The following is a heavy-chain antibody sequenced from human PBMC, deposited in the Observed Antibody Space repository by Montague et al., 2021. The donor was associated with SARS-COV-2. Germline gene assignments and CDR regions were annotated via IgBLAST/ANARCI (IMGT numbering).Heavy chain of an antibody. D-gene: IGHD3/OR15-3a*01. CDR3: ARGGLGNRGFDY. CDR1: GGSISSYY. Sequence: SETLSLTCTVSGGSISSYYWSWIRQPPGKGLEWIGYIYYSGNTNYNPSLKSRVTISLDDSRSQFSLRLTSVTAADTAVYFCARGGLGNRGFDYWGQGALVTVSS. V-gene: IGHV4-59*12. CDR2: IYYSGNT. J-gene: IGHJ4*02.